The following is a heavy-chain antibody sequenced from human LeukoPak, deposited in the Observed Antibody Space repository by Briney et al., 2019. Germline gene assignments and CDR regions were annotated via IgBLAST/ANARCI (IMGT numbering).Heavy chain of an antibody. J-gene: IGHJ4*02. CDR2: IKSNVDGGTV. Sequence: GGSLRLSCAVSGLYFTDAWMSWVRLAPGKGLEWVGRIKSNVDGGTVDYMTPVKGRFTISRDDSKNTLYLQLNSLKTEDTAIYYCMSDPLNQVGVDYWGQGTLVTVSS. D-gene: IGHD1-26*01. V-gene: IGHV3-15*01. CDR1: GLYFTDAW. CDR3: MSDPLNQVGVDY.